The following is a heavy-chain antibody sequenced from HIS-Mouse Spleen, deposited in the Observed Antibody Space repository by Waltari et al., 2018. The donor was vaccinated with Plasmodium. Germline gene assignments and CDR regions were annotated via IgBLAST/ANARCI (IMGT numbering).Heavy chain of an antibody. J-gene: IGHJ2*01. Sequence: EVQLVESGGGLVKPGGSLRLSCAASGFTFSYYRMNWVRQAPGKGVGWVSSNSSNSSYIYYADSVKGRFTSSRDNAKNSLYLQMNSLRAEDTAVYYCAREDILTGYYNDYWYFDLWGRGSLVTVSS. CDR1: GFTFSYYR. D-gene: IGHD3-9*01. CDR2: NSSNSSYI. CDR3: AREDILTGYYNDYWYFDL. V-gene: IGHV3-21*01.